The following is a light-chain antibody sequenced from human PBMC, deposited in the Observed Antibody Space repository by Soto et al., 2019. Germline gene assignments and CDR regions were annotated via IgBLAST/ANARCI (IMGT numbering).Light chain of an antibody. CDR1: SSNIGKNH. J-gene: IGLJ3*02. CDR2: END. V-gene: IGLV1-51*02. Sequence: QSVLTQPPSVSAAPGQRVSISCSGSSSNIGKNHVSWYQQVPGAAPKLLIYENDKRPSGIPDRFSGSKSATSATLGITGLQTGDEADYYCGTWDTSLTSWVFGGGTQLTVL. CDR3: GTWDTSLTSWV.